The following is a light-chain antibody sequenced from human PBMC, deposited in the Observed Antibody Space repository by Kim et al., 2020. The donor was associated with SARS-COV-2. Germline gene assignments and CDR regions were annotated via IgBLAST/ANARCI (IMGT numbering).Light chain of an antibody. CDR2: SAS. CDR1: QGLVTN. V-gene: IGKV3D-15*03. J-gene: IGKJ4*01. CDR3: QQYNDWPFT. Sequence: PGERVSPSGRASQGLVTNVAWYQQKPGQASRLLIFSASKRATGIPARFSGSGSGTEFTLSITFVESEDFALYYCQQYNDWPFTFGGGTNVEI.